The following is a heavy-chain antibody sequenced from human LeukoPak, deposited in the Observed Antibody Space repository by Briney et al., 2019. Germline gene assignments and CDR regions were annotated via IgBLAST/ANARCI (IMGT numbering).Heavy chain of an antibody. V-gene: IGHV3-23*01. D-gene: IGHD7-27*01. CDR1: GFIFCSYV. CDR2: IGSSGGDI. Sequence: PGGSLRLSCAASGFIFCSYVMIWLRQAPGKGLEWVSIIGSSGGDIHYADSVKGRFSISRDNSKNTLSLQMNSLRVDDTAVYYCARDPNWGSGYWGQGTLVTVSS. CDR3: ARDPNWGSGY. J-gene: IGHJ4*02.